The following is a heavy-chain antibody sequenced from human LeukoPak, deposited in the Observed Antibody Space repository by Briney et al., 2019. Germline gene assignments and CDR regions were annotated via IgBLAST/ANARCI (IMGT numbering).Heavy chain of an antibody. Sequence: GGSLRLSCAASGFTFSNNYMSWVRQAPGKGLEWVSNIKPDGSEKYYVDSVKGRFTISRDNAKNSLYLQMNSLRAEDTAVYYCARGGVYSSRGIDYWGQGTLVTVSS. J-gene: IGHJ4*02. CDR1: GFTFSNNY. V-gene: IGHV3-7*04. CDR3: ARGGVYSSRGIDY. CDR2: IKPDGSEK. D-gene: IGHD6-13*01.